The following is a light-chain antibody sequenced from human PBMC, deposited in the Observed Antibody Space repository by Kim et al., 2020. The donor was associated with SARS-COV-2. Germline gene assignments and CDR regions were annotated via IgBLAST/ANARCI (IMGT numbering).Light chain of an antibody. CDR1: QSVSSSY. CDR2: GAS. J-gene: IGKJ2*01. Sequence: LSPGERATLSCRASQSVSSSYLAWYQQKPGQAPRLLIYGASRRATDIPDRFSGSGSGTDFTLTISRLEPEDFAVYYCQQYGSSPHTFGQGTKLEI. V-gene: IGKV3-20*01. CDR3: QQYGSSPHT.